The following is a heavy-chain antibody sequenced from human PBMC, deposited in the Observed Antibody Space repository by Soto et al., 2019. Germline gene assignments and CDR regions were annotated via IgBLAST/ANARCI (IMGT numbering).Heavy chain of an antibody. D-gene: IGHD2-15*01. CDR2: IGRNGDAI. Sequence: GGSLRLSCVGSGFTFSSFEMNWVRQAPGKGLECLSYIGRNGDAIYDAYAVDGRFTICKDNSKKTLYLQMHRLSAEDTDVSSCARDPANSYGGNDYWGQGTLVTVSS. CDR3: ARDPANSYGGNDY. CDR1: GFTFSSFE. V-gene: IGHV3-48*03. J-gene: IGHJ4*02.